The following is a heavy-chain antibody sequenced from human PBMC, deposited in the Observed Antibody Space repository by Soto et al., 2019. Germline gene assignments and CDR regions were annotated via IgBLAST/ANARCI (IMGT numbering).Heavy chain of an antibody. CDR2: INHSGST. J-gene: IGHJ4*02. V-gene: IGHV4-34*01. Sequence: QVQLQQWGAGLLKPSETLSLTCAVYGGSFSGYYWSWIRQPPGKGREWIGEINHSGSTNYNPSLKSRVTISVDTSKNQFSLKLSSVTAADTAVYYCARGFTVTTRVYFDYWGQGTLVTVSS. CDR3: ARGFTVTTRVYFDY. CDR1: GGSFSGYY. D-gene: IGHD4-17*01.